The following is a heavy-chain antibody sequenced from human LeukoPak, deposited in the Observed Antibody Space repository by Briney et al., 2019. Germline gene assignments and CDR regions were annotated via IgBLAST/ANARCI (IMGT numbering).Heavy chain of an antibody. V-gene: IGHV1-2*02. CDR1: GYTFTGYY. Sequence: ASVKVSCKASGYTFTGYYMHWVRQAPGQGLEWMGWINPNSGGTNYAQKFQGRVTLTRDTSISTAYMELSSLRSDDTAVYFCARETGLSGTYSDAFDIWGQGTMVTVSS. CDR3: ARETGLSGTYSDAFDI. D-gene: IGHD3-3*01. J-gene: IGHJ3*02. CDR2: INPNSGGT.